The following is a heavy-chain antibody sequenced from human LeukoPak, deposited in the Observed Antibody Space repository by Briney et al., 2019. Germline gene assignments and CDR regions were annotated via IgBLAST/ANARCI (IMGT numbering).Heavy chain of an antibody. J-gene: IGHJ4*02. Sequence: ASVKVSCKASGYTFTGYYMHWVRQAPGQGLERMGWINPNSGGTNYAQKFQGRVTMTRDTSISTAYMELSRLRSDDTAVYYCARPLSSGYSGYDFNYWGQGTLVTVSS. D-gene: IGHD5-12*01. CDR2: INPNSGGT. V-gene: IGHV1-2*02. CDR3: ARPLSSGYSGYDFNY. CDR1: GYTFTGYY.